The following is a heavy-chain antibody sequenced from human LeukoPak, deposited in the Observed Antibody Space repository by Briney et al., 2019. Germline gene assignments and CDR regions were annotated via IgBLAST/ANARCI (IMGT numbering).Heavy chain of an antibody. V-gene: IGHV3-7*01. CDR1: GFTFGYYW. CDR3: ARDPNYPETTGEFGMDL. CDR2: IKPDGSET. J-gene: IGHJ6*02. Sequence: GGSLRLSCAGSGFTFGYYWMNWVRQAPGKGLEWVANIKPDGSETFYVDSVKGRFTISRDNAKNSLYLQMNSLRAEDTAVFFCARDPNYPETTGEFGMDLWGQGTTVSVSS. D-gene: IGHD1-7*01.